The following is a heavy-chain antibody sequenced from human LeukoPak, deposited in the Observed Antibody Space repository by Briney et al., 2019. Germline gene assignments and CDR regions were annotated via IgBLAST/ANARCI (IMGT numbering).Heavy chain of an antibody. CDR3: ARTTAMVTRWFDP. D-gene: IGHD5-18*01. J-gene: IGHJ5*02. CDR1: GGSISSGDYY. Sequence: PSETLSLTCTVSGGSISSGDYYWSWIRQPPGKGLEWIGYIYYSGSTYCNPSLKSRVTISVDTSKNQFSLKLSSVTAADTAVYYCARTTAMVTRWFDPWGQGTLVTVSS. CDR2: IYYSGST. V-gene: IGHV4-30-4*01.